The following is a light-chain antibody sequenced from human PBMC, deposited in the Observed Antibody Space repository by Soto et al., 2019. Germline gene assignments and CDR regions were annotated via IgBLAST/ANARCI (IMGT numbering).Light chain of an antibody. CDR2: DDS. CDR1: NIGSKS. Sequence: SYELTQPPSVSVAPGQTARITCGGNNIGSKSVHWYQQKPGQAHVLVVYDDSDRPSGIPERFSGSNSGNTATLTISRVEAGDEADYYCQVWDSSSDLVVFGGGTKLTVL. J-gene: IGLJ2*01. V-gene: IGLV3-21*02. CDR3: QVWDSSSDLVV.